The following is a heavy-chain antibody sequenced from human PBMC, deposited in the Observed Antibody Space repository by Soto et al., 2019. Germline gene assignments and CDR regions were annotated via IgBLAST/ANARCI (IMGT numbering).Heavy chain of an antibody. V-gene: IGHV1-46*01. CDR2: IDPSGGST. Sequence: ASVKVSCKASGYTFTSYHMHWVRQAPGQGLEWMGIIDPSGGSTIYKQKFQGRVTMTRDTSTSTVYMELSSLRDEDTAVYYCAKKPNGFDSWGQGTLVTVSS. CDR3: AKKPNGFDS. J-gene: IGHJ5*01. CDR1: GYTFTSYH.